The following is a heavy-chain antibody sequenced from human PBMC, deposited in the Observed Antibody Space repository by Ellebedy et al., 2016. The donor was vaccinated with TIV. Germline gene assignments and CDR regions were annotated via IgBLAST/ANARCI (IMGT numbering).Heavy chain of an antibody. CDR1: RFTFSSYW. Sequence: GESLKISCAASRFTFSSYWMTWVRQAPGKGLEWVANINGDGSKNYYVDSVKGRFTISRDNGNNSVYLQMNSLRAEDTALDYCASDGAYGDYSLGYYGMDVWGQGTTVTVSS. V-gene: IGHV3-7*03. J-gene: IGHJ6*02. CDR3: ASDGAYGDYSLGYYGMDV. D-gene: IGHD4-17*01. CDR2: INGDGSKN.